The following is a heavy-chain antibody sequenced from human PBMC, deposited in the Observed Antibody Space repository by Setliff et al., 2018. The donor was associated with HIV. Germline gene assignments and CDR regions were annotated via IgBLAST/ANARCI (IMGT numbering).Heavy chain of an antibody. J-gene: IGHJ4*02. V-gene: IGHV4-38-2*01. Sequence: TLSLTCGVSGYSISSGYYWGWIRQPPGKGLEWIGSIYYSGSTYYNPSLKSRVTISVDTSKNQFSLKLSSVTAADTAVYYCASAGYSSGWSFDYWGQGTLVTVSS. CDR3: ASAGYSSGWSFDY. D-gene: IGHD6-19*01. CDR1: GYSISSGYY. CDR2: IYYSGST.